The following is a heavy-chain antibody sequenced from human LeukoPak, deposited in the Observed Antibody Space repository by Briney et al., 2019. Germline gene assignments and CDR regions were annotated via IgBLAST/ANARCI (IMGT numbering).Heavy chain of an antibody. Sequence: PGGSLRLSCAASGFTFSTYGMYWVRQAPGKGLEWVSAISGSGGSTYYADSVKGRFTISRDNSKNTLYLQMNSLRAEDTAVYYCASSLYCSSTSCYGDDYWGQGTLVTVSS. CDR1: GFTFSTYG. CDR2: ISGSGGST. J-gene: IGHJ4*02. V-gene: IGHV3-23*01. D-gene: IGHD2-2*01. CDR3: ASSLYCSSTSCYGDDY.